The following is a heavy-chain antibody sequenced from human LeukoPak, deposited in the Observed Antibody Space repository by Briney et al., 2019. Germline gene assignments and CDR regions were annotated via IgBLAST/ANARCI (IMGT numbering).Heavy chain of an antibody. CDR3: ARTTEVGAGDY. CDR1: GFTFSSYA. Sequence: PGGSLRLSCAASGFTFSSYAMHWVRQAPGKGLEYVSAISSNGGSTYYANSVKGRFTISRDNSKNTLYLQMGSLRAEDMAVYYCARTTEVGAGDYWGQGTLVTVSS. D-gene: IGHD1-26*01. V-gene: IGHV3-64*01. J-gene: IGHJ4*02. CDR2: ISSNGGST.